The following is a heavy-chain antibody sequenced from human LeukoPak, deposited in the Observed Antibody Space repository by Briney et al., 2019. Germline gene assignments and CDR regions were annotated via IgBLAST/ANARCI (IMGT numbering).Heavy chain of an antibody. V-gene: IGHV1-3*03. CDR2: INAGNGNT. J-gene: IGHJ6*03. Sequence: GASVKVSCKASGYTFTSYAMHWVRQAPGQRLEWMGWINAGNGNTKYSQEFQGRVTITRDTSASTAYMELSSLRSEDMAVYYCARSEIAAAETGDYYYMDVWGKGTTVTVSS. D-gene: IGHD6-13*01. CDR1: GYTFTSYA. CDR3: ARSEIAAAETGDYYYMDV.